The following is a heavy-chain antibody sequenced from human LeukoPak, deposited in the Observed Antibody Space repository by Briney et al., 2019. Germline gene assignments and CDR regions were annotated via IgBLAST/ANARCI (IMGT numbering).Heavy chain of an antibody. CDR2: ISGDGGST. Sequence: GGSLRLSCAASGFIFDDYAMHWVRQAPGKGLEWVSLISGDGGSTYYADSVKGRFTISRDNSKNSLYLQMNSPRTEDTALYYCAKDGYSGYDQPFDYWGQGTLVTVSS. J-gene: IGHJ4*02. V-gene: IGHV3-43*02. D-gene: IGHD5-12*01. CDR1: GFIFDDYA. CDR3: AKDGYSGYDQPFDY.